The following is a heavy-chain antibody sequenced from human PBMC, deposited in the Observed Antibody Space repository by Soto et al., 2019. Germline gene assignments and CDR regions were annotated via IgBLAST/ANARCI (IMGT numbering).Heavy chain of an antibody. CDR1: GTSLRSSCYY. Sequence: PSETLSLTCTVPGTSLRSSCYYWSWIRQPPGKGLEWIGNISTSGRTNYDPSLKSRLSMSIDTSQNQFSLQLNSVTAGDTAGTYCWYYSSFDVWGQGTLVTVSS. D-gene: IGHD3-10*01. J-gene: IGHJ4*02. CDR2: ISTSGRT. V-gene: IGHV4-61*01. CDR3: WYYSSFDV.